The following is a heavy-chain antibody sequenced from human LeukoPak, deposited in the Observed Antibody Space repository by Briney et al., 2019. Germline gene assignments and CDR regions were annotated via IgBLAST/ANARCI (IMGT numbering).Heavy chain of an antibody. CDR3: ARAIASSGSRLFDY. Sequence: SETLSLTCTVSGGSISTYYWSWIRQPPGKGLEWIGHIYFRGSTNYSPSLESRVTISLDTSNNQFSLNLNSVTAADTAVYYCARAIASSGSRLFDYWGQGTLVTVSS. V-gene: IGHV4-4*09. CDR1: GGSISTYY. D-gene: IGHD3-10*01. CDR2: IYFRGST. J-gene: IGHJ4*02.